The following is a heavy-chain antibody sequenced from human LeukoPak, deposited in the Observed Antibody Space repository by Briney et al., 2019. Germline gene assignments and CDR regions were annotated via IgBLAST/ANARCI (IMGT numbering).Heavy chain of an antibody. V-gene: IGHV4-34*01. CDR2: ISHSGGT. J-gene: IGHJ3*02. CDR3: ASAMIGVPDDAFDI. Sequence: SETLTLTCAVYGGSFSGYYWSWIRQPPGKGLEWIGDISHSGGTNYNPSFKGRVTISVDKSKNQFSLKLSTVTAADTAVYYCASAMIGVPDDAFDIWGQETMVTVSS. D-gene: IGHD3-22*01. CDR1: GGSFSGYY.